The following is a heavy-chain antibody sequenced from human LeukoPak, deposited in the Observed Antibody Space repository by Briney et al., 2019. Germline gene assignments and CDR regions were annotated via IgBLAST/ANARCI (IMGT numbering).Heavy chain of an antibody. CDR2: IIPIFGTA. V-gene: IGHV1-69*13. J-gene: IGHJ6*03. CDR3: ATSSGSYDSSGYYRGKYYYYYYYMDV. CDR1: GGTFSSYA. D-gene: IGHD3-22*01. Sequence: SVKVSCKASGGTFSSYAISWVRQAPGQGLEWMGGIIPIFGTANYAQKFQGRVTITADESTSTAYMELNSLRSEDTALYYCATSSGSYDSSGYYRGKYYYYYYYMDVWGNGTTVTISS.